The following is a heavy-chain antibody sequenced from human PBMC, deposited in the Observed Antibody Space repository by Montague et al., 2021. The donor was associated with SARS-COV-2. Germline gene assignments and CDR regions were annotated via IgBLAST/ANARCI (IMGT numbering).Heavy chain of an antibody. CDR2: TYYRSKWYN. J-gene: IGHJ6*02. CDR1: GDSVSSNSAT. Sequence: CAISGDSVSSNSATSNWVRQSPSRRLEWLGRTYYRSKWYNDYAVSVRGRVTINPDTSKNQFSLQLNSVTPEDTAIYYCTSGREGNYNVMDVWGQGTTVTVSS. D-gene: IGHD1-1*01. CDR3: TSGREGNYNVMDV. V-gene: IGHV6-1*01.